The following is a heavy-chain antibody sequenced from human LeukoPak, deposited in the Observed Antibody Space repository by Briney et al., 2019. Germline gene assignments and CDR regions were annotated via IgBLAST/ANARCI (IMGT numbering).Heavy chain of an antibody. CDR2: IKQDGSEK. V-gene: IGHV3-7*04. J-gene: IGHJ3*02. Sequence: PGGSLRLSCAASGFTFSSFWMTWVRQAPGKGLEWVANIKQDGSEKYYVDSVKGRFIISRDNAKNSLYLQMNSLRAEDTAVYCCARDGVGAFDIWGQGTMVTVSS. CDR1: GFTFSSFW. CDR3: ARDGVGAFDI. D-gene: IGHD3-10*01.